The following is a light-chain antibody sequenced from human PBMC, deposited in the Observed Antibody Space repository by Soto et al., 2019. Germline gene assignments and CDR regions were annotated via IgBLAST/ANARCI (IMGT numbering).Light chain of an antibody. J-gene: IGKJ5*01. CDR3: QQHDGSPPIT. V-gene: IGKV3D-7*01. Sequence: EIVWTQSPATLSLSPGERATLSCRASQSVSSSYLAWYQQKPGQAPRLLLYGASTRATGIPPTFSGSGSATAFTLLTNSLQPADVATYYCQQHDGSPPITFGQGTKLDIK. CDR1: QSVSSSY. CDR2: GAS.